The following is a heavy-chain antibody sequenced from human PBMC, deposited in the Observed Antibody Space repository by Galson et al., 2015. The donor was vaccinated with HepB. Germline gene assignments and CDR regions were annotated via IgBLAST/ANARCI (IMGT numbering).Heavy chain of an antibody. V-gene: IGHV2-70*11. CDR1: GFSLSTSGMC. Sequence: PALVKPTQTLTLTCTISGFSLSTSGMCVSWIRQPPGKALEWLARLDWDDDKYYSTSLKTRLTISKDTSKNQVVLTMTNMDPVDTATYYCARILGGDSSDPYYYYYGMDVWGQGTTVTVSS. D-gene: IGHD6-19*01. J-gene: IGHJ6*02. CDR3: ARILGGDSSDPYYYYYGMDV. CDR2: LDWDDDK.